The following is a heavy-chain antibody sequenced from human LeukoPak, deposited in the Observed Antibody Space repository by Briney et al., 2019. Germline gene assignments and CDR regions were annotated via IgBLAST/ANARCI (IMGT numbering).Heavy chain of an antibody. D-gene: IGHD6-6*01. CDR1: GGSISSSSYY. CDR2: IYYVGST. V-gene: IGHV4-39*01. J-gene: IGHJ5*02. Sequence: SETLSLTCSVSGGSISSSSYYWVWIRQSPGRGLEWIGNIYYVGSTYYSPSLKSRVTISVDTSKNQFSLRLSYVTAADTAVYYCARYSSSSAWFDPWGQGTLVTVSS. CDR3: ARYSSSSAWFDP.